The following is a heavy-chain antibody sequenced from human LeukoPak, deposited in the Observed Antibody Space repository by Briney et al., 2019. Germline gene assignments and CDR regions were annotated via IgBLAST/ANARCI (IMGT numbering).Heavy chain of an antibody. CDR2: INPNSGDT. J-gene: IGHJ6*03. CDR1: GYTFTGYY. D-gene: IGHD2-21*01. CDR3: AREKVNCVGADCYYMDV. V-gene: IGHV1-2*02. Sequence: GASVKVSCKPSGYTFTGYYIHWVRQAPGEGREWMEWINPNSGDTHYAQNFQARVTMTRDTSISTDYMELNRLRSDDTAVYYCAREKVNCVGADCYYMDVWGKGTTVTVSS.